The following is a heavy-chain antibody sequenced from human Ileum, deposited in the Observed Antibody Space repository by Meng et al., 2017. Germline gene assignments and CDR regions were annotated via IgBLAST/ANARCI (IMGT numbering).Heavy chain of an antibody. J-gene: IGHJ4*02. CDR1: CGPVSSASYY. Sequence: GHLQRSGPETVRPAESLSLPFNASCGPVSSASYYWSWIRQPPGKGLEWIGLIHYSGSRNYNPSLKSRVTMSVDTSKNQVSLRLTSVTAADTAVYYCARFYGSGTFEVHDYWGQGTLVTVSS. V-gene: IGHV4-61*01. D-gene: IGHD3-10*01. CDR2: IHYSGSR. CDR3: ARFYGSGTFEVHDY.